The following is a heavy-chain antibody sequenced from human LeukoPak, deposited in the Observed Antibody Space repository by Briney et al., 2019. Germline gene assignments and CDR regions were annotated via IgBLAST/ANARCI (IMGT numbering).Heavy chain of an antibody. Sequence: GGSLRLSCAASGFSFSNYWMNWVRQAPGKGLEWVANIKYDASEQYYVDSVKGRFTISRDNAKSSLYLQMNILRAEDTAVYYCARDSVRGRPLVAFDIWGQGTMVTVSS. CDR3: ARDSVRGRPLVAFDI. CDR2: IKYDASEQ. CDR1: GFSFSNYW. D-gene: IGHD3-10*01. V-gene: IGHV3-7*01. J-gene: IGHJ3*02.